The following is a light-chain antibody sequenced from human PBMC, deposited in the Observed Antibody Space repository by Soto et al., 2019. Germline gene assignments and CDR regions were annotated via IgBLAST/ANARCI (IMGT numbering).Light chain of an antibody. CDR1: SRDVGGSNY. V-gene: IGLV2-14*01. CDR3: SSYTSSSTLYV. Sequence: QSALTQPASVSGSPGQSITISCTGTSRDVGGSNYVSWYQQHPGKAPKLMIYDVSNRPSGVSNRFSGSKSGNTASLTISGLQAEDEADYYCSSYTSSSTLYVFGTGTKVTVL. CDR2: DVS. J-gene: IGLJ1*01.